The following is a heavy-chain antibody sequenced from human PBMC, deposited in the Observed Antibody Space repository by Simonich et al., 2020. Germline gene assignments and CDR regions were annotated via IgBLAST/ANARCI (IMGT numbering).Heavy chain of an antibody. Sequence: EVQLVESGGGLVKPGGSLRLSCAASGFTFSSYSMNGVRQAPGKGLEWVSSISSSSSYIYYADSVNGRFTISRDNAKNSLYLQMNSLRAEDTAVYYCARANERDYWGQGTLVTVSS. CDR1: GFTFSSYS. CDR3: ARANERDY. D-gene: IGHD1-1*01. V-gene: IGHV3-21*01. J-gene: IGHJ4*02. CDR2: ISSSSSYI.